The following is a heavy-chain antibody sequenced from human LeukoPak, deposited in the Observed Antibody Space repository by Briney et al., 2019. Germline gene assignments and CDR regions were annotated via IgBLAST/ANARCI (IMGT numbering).Heavy chain of an antibody. D-gene: IGHD3-10*01. CDR1: GFTFSDYY. J-gene: IGHJ4*02. CDR3: ARVPRITMVRGVIMAYYFDY. Sequence: PGGSLRLSCAGSGFTFSDYYVSWIRQAPGKGLEWVSYISSSSSYTNYADSVKGRFTISRDNAKNSLYLQMNSLRAEDTAVYYCARVPRITMVRGVIMAYYFDYWGQGTLVTVSS. V-gene: IGHV3-11*05. CDR2: ISSSSSYT.